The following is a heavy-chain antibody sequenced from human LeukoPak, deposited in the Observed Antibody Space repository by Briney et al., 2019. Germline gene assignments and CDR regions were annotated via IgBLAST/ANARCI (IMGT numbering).Heavy chain of an antibody. D-gene: IGHD5-12*01. Sequence: PGGSLRLSCAASGFTFSSYAMHWVRQAPGKGLEWVAVISYDGSNKYYADSVKGRFTISRDNSKNTLYLQMNSLRAEDTAVYYCASPPRGYSGYAHYWGQGTLVTVSS. CDR1: GFTFSSYA. CDR2: ISYDGSNK. V-gene: IGHV3-30-3*01. CDR3: ASPPRGYSGYAHY. J-gene: IGHJ4*02.